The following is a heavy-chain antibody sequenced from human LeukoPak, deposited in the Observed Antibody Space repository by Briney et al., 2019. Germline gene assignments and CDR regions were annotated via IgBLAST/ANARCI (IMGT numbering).Heavy chain of an antibody. CDR3: AREVYCSSTSCYTGYFQH. V-gene: IGHV3-7*01. CDR2: IKQDGSEK. CDR1: GFTFSSNW. D-gene: IGHD2-2*02. J-gene: IGHJ1*01. Sequence: GGSLRLSCAASGFTFSSNWMSWVRQAPGKGLEWVANIKQDGSEKYYVDSVKGRFTISRDNAKNSLYLKMNSLRAEDTSVYYCAREVYCSSTSCYTGYFQHWGQGTLVTVSS.